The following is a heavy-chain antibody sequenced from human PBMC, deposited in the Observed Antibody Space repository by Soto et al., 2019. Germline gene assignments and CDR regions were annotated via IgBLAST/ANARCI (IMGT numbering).Heavy chain of an antibody. CDR1: GYTFTSYG. CDR2: ISAYNGNT. V-gene: IGHV1-18*01. J-gene: IGHJ4*02. CDR3: AREVGYCSSTSCQDYFDY. D-gene: IGHD2-2*01. Sequence: QVQLVQSGAEVKKPGASVKVSCKASGYTFTSYGISWVRQAPGQGLEWMGWISAYNGNTNYAQKLQGRVTMTTDTSTSTAYMELRSLRSDDTAVYYCAREVGYCSSTSCQDYFDYWGQGTLVTVSS.